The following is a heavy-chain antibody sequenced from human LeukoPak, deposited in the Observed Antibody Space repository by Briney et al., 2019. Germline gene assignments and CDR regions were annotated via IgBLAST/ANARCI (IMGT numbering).Heavy chain of an antibody. CDR2: IYYSLRT. Sequence: SETLSLTSTVSGGSIRTTGYYWSWIRQHPGKCLEWIGYIYYSLRTSYNPPLKSRSTTSVDTSKNQFSLKLSSVTAADTAVYYGARRVVVAATSDNWFDPWGQGTLVTVSS. CDR3: ARRVVVAATSDNWFDP. D-gene: IGHD2-15*01. J-gene: IGHJ5*02. V-gene: IGHV4-31*03. CDR1: GGSIRTTGYY.